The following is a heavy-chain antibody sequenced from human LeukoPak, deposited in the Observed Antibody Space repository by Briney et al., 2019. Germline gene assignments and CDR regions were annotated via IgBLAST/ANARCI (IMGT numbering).Heavy chain of an antibody. J-gene: IGHJ4*02. Sequence: ASVKVSCKAPGYTFTSYYMHWVRQAPGQGLEWMGIINPSGGSTSYAQKFQGRVTMTRDMSTSTVYMELSSLRSEDTAVYYCARRLLRVTSIDYWGQGTLVTVSS. CDR1: GYTFTSYY. V-gene: IGHV1-46*01. D-gene: IGHD2-21*02. CDR3: ARRLLRVTSIDY. CDR2: INPSGGST.